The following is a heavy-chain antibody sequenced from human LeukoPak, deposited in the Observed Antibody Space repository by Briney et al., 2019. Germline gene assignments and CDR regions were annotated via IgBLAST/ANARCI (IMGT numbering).Heavy chain of an antibody. CDR1: GFTFTNYL. J-gene: IGHJ4*02. CDR2: IAPSVDTT. D-gene: IGHD2-8*02. V-gene: IGHV1-46*01. Sequence: ASVKVSCKSFGFTFTNYLLHWVRQAPGQGLEWVGRIAPSVDTTNYAQKFRGRVTMTRDTSTSTVYMELSSLRSDDTGIYYCVREESGGYFDYWGQGTLVTVSS. CDR3: VREESGGYFDY.